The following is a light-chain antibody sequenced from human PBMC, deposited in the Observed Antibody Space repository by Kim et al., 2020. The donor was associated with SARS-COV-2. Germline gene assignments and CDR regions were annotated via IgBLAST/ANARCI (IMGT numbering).Light chain of an antibody. CDR3: QQYGSSPIT. CDR1: QSVSNS. V-gene: IGKV3-20*01. CDR2: DAS. Sequence: EIVVTQSPGTLSVSPGERATLSCRASQSVSNSLAWYQQKSGQAPRLLIYDASSRANDIPDRFSGSGSGTDFTLTITRLEPEDFAVYYCQQYGSSPITFGQGTRLEIK. J-gene: IGKJ5*01.